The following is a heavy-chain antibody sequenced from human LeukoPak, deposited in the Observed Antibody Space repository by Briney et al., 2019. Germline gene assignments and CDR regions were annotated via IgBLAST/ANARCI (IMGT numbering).Heavy chain of an antibody. J-gene: IGHJ4*02. D-gene: IGHD1-1*01. CDR3: ARESETGLPVDY. Sequence: SVKVSCKASGYTFSSYAISWVRQAPGQGLEWMGRIIPIFGTANYAQKFQGRVTITTDESTSTAYMELSSLRSEDTAVYYCARESETGLPVDYWGQGTLVTVSS. V-gene: IGHV1-69*05. CDR1: GYTFSSYA. CDR2: IIPIFGTA.